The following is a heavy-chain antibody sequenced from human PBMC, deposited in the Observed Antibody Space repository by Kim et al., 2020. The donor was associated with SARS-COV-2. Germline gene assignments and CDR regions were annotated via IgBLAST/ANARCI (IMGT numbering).Heavy chain of an antibody. J-gene: IGHJ5*02. CDR2: N. Sequence: NNYNPSLKRRINMSVDTAKNQFAVKLNSVTAANTAVYYCARETEYHWFDTWGQRTLVIVSS. V-gene: IGHV4-4*07. CDR3: ARETEYHWFDT. D-gene: IGHD2-2*02.